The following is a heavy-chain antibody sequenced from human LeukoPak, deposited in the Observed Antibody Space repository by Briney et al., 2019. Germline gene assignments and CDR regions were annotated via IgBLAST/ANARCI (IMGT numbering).Heavy chain of an antibody. CDR1: GYTLTELS. CDR2: FDPEDGET. Sequence: GASVKVSCKVSGYTLTELSIHWVRQAPGKGLEWMGGFDPEDGETIYAQKFQGRVTMTEDTSTDTAYMELSSLRSEDTAVYYCATDPSGWYKRGMDVWGQGTTVTVSS. V-gene: IGHV1-24*01. CDR3: ATDPSGWYKRGMDV. J-gene: IGHJ6*02. D-gene: IGHD6-19*01.